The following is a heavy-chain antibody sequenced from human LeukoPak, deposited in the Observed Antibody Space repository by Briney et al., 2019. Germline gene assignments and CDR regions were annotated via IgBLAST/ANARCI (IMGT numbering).Heavy chain of an antibody. CDR2: IYCSGST. D-gene: IGHD6-19*01. J-gene: IGHJ4*02. Sequence: SETLSLTCTVSGGSISSYYWSWIRQPPGKGLEWIGYIYCSGSTNYNPSLKSRVTISVDTSKNQFSLKLRSVTAADTAVYYCARRGWYNSGWYYLDYWGQGTLVTVSS. V-gene: IGHV4-59*01. CDR1: GGSISSYY. CDR3: ARRGWYNSGWYYLDY.